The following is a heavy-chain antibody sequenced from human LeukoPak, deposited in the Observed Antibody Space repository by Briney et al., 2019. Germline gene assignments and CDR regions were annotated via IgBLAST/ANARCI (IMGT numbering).Heavy chain of an antibody. Sequence: GGSLRLSCAASGFTFSSYGMHWVRQAPGKGLEWVAVISYDGSNKYYADSVKGRFTISRDNSKNTLYLQMNSLRAEDTAVYYCARDEGIAVAGTVFDYWGQGTLVTVSS. V-gene: IGHV3-30*03. J-gene: IGHJ4*02. D-gene: IGHD6-19*01. CDR1: GFTFSSYG. CDR2: ISYDGSNK. CDR3: ARDEGIAVAGTVFDY.